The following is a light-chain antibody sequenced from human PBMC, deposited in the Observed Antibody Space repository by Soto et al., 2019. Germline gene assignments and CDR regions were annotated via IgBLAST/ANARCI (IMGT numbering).Light chain of an antibody. Sequence: EIVLTQSPATLSLSPGERAILSCRASQSVSTFFAWYQQRPGQAPRLLIYDASKRATGIPARFSGSGSGTDFTLTISSLEPEDFAVYYRQHRFNWPLTFGGGTTVELK. V-gene: IGKV3-11*01. CDR2: DAS. CDR1: QSVSTF. CDR3: QHRFNWPLT. J-gene: IGKJ4*01.